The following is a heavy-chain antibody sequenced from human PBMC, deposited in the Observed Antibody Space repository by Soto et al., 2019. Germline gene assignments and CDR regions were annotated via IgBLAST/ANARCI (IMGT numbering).Heavy chain of an antibody. CDR3: AREVQAARLDN. CDR1: GGSLSGYY. D-gene: IGHD6-6*01. V-gene: IGHV4-34*01. Sequence: PSETLSLTCTVYGGSLSGYYWSWIRQHPGKGLEWRGEINRSGSTNYNPSHKSRVTMSVDTSKNQFSLKLSSVSAADTAVYYCAREVQAARLDNWGQGTLVTVSS. CDR2: INRSGST. J-gene: IGHJ4*02.